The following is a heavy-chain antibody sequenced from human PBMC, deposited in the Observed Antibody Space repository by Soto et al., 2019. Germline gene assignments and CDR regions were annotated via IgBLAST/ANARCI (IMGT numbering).Heavy chain of an antibody. CDR2: IYHSGST. Sequence: SETLSLTCAVSGGSISSGGYSWSWIRQPPGKGLEWIGYIYHSGSTYYNPSLKSRVTISVDRSKNQFSLKLSSVTAADTAVYYCARDMVRGLHAIDIWGQGTMVTVSS. D-gene: IGHD3-10*01. CDR3: ARDMVRGLHAIDI. V-gene: IGHV4-30-2*01. CDR1: GGSISSGGYS. J-gene: IGHJ3*02.